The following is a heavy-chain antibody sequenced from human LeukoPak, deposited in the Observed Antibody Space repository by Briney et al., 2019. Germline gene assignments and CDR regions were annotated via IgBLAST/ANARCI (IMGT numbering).Heavy chain of an antibody. CDR1: GFTFSSNC. D-gene: IGHD3-22*01. Sequence: PGGSLRLSCAASGFTFSSNCMSWVRQAPGKGLEWVANIKQDGSDKYYVDSVKGRFTISRDNAKNSLYLQMNSLRAEDTAVYYCARRYYYDSSGYYYDYWGQGTLVTVSS. J-gene: IGHJ4*02. V-gene: IGHV3-7*01. CDR3: ARRYYYDSSGYYYDY. CDR2: IKQDGSDK.